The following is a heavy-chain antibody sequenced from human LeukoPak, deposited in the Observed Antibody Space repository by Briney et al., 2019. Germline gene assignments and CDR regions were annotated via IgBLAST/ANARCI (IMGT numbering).Heavy chain of an antibody. D-gene: IGHD1-20*01. V-gene: IGHV4-39*01. Sequence: SETLSLTCTVSGGSISSSSYYWGWIRQPPGKGLEWIGSIYYSGSTYYNPSLKGRVTISVDTSKNQFSLKLSSVTAADTAVYYCAGHSYNWNDGVDYWGQGTLVTVSS. CDR2: IYYSGST. CDR3: AGHSYNWNDGVDY. CDR1: GGSISSSSYY. J-gene: IGHJ4*02.